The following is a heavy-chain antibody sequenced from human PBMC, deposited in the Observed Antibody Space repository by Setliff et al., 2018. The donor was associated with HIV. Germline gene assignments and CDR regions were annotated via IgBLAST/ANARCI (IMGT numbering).Heavy chain of an antibody. D-gene: IGHD3-16*02. CDR3: ARDSGPYYDYVWGTYRPIYFQH. CDR1: GFTFTIYS. J-gene: IGHJ1*01. V-gene: IGHV3-21*06. Sequence: PGGSLRLSCAASGFTFTIYSLNWVRQAPGKGLEWVSSISSGGGYIYYADSVKGRFTISRDSTKNSVYLQMNSLRAEDTAVYYCARDSGPYYDYVWGTYRPIYFQHWGQDTLVTVSS. CDR2: ISSGGGYI.